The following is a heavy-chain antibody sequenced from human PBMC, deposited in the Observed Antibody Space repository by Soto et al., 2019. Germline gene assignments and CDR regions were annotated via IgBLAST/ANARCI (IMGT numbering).Heavy chain of an antibody. CDR2: ISGSGGNT. V-gene: IGHV3-23*01. D-gene: IGHD2-15*01. CDR3: AKDKGPSVATTPGYYYQGMDV. J-gene: IGHJ6*02. Sequence: EVQLLESGGGLVQPGGSLRLSCAASGFTFRSYAMNWVRQAPGKGLEWVSAISGSGGNTYYADSVKGRFTISRDNSKNTLYLQMNSLRVDDTAVYYCAKDKGPSVATTPGYYYQGMDVWGQGTTVTVSS. CDR1: GFTFRSYA.